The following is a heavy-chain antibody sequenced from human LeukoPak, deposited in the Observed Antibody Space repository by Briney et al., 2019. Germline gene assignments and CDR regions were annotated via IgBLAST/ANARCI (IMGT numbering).Heavy chain of an antibody. V-gene: IGHV4-61*02. J-gene: IGHJ3*02. CDR2: FSASGNS. CDR1: GDSISSDDYY. D-gene: IGHD4-23*01. Sequence: PSETLSLTCTVSGDSISSDDYYWSWIRQPAGKGLEWIGRFSASGNSNYNPSLKSRLTISADRSKNQFSLKLSSVTAADTAVYYCARVHYDYGGLDAFDIWGQGTMVTVSS. CDR3: ARVHYDYGGLDAFDI.